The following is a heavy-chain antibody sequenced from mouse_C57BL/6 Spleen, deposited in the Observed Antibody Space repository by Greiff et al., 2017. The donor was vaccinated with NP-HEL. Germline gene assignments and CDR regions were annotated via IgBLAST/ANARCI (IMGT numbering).Heavy chain of an antibody. CDR1: GFTFSSYT. D-gene: IGHD2-5*01. J-gene: IGHJ2*01. Sequence: EVKLVESGGGLVKPGGSLKLSCAASGFTFSSYTMSWVRQTPEKRLEWVATISGGGGNTYYPDSVKGRFTISRDNAKNTLYLQMSSLRSEDTALYYCASQGLYYSNSYFDYWGQGTTLTVSS. CDR2: ISGGGGNT. V-gene: IGHV5-9*01. CDR3: ASQGLYYSNSYFDY.